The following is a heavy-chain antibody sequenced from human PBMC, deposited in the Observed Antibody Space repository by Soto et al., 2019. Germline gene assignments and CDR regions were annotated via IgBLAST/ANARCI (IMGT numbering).Heavy chain of an antibody. CDR1: GAPISAFY. D-gene: IGHD5-12*01. CDR3: ARRRDGYTGVWFDP. CDR2: IYYTGST. J-gene: IGHJ5*02. Sequence: SETLSLTCTVSGAPISAFYWSWIRQSPGKRLEWIGHIYYTGSTNYNPSLNSRVTISLDTSKNQFSLRLNSVTTADTAVYYCARRRDGYTGVWFDPWGQGTLVTVSS. V-gene: IGHV4-59*01.